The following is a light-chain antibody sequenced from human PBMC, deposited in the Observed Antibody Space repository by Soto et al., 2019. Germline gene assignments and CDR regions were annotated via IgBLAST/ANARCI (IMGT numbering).Light chain of an antibody. Sequence: QAVVTQPPSASGSPGQSVTISCTGTSNDVGGYNYVSWYQQHPGTAPKLMIYEVSKRPSGVPDRFSGSKSDNTASLTVSGLQAEDEADYYCSSYAGSNIVFGGGTKVTVL. CDR1: SNDVGGYNY. CDR2: EVS. CDR3: SSYAGSNIV. J-gene: IGLJ2*01. V-gene: IGLV2-8*01.